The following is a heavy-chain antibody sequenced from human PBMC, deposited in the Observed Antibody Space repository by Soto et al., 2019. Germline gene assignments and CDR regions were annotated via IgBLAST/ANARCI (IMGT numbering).Heavy chain of an antibody. CDR1: GGSISSGDYY. V-gene: IGHV4-30-4*01. Sequence: PSETLSLTCTVSGGSISSGDYYWSWIRQPPGKGLEWIGYIYYSGSTYYNPSLKSRVTISVDTSKNQFSLKLSSVTAADTAVYYCARDGGVDTAIGLTRGAFDIWGQGTMVTVSS. CDR3: ARDGGVDTAIGLTRGAFDI. J-gene: IGHJ3*02. CDR2: IYYSGST. D-gene: IGHD5-18*01.